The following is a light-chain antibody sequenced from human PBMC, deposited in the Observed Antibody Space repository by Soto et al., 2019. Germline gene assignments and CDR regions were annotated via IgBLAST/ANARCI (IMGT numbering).Light chain of an antibody. Sequence: DIQMTQSPSTLSGSVGDRVTITCRASQTISSWLAWYQQKPGKAPKLLIYKASTLKSGVPSRFSGSGSVTEFTLTISSLQPDEFATYYCQHYNSYSEAFGQGTKVDIK. CDR1: QTISSW. J-gene: IGKJ1*01. CDR3: QHYNSYSEA. V-gene: IGKV1-5*03. CDR2: KAS.